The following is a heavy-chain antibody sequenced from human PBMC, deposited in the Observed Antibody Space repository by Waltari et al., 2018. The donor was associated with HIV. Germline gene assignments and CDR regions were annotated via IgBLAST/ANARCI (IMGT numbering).Heavy chain of an antibody. J-gene: IGHJ6*02. D-gene: IGHD6-19*01. V-gene: IGHV3-73*01. CDR1: GFTFSGSA. CDR2: IRSKANIYAT. Sequence: EVQLVESGGGLVQPGGSLKLSCAASGFTFSGSAMHWFRQASGKGLEWVGRIRSKANIYATSYAASVKGRFTISRDDSKNTAYLQMNSLKTEDTAVYYCTRHAEYSSGWFLYGMDVWGQGTTVTVSS. CDR3: TRHAEYSSGWFLYGMDV.